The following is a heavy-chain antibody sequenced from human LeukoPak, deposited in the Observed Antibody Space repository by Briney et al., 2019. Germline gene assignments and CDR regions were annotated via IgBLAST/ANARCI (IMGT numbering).Heavy chain of an antibody. V-gene: IGHV3-30-3*01. Sequence: PGGSLRLSCAASGFTFSSYAMHWVRQAPGKGLEWVAVISYDGSNKYYADSVKGRFTISRDNSKNTLYLQMNSLRAEDAAVYYCANGKSEDNTGWPRGTFWGQGTLVTVSS. D-gene: IGHD4-23*01. CDR1: GFTFSSYA. CDR2: ISYDGSNK. J-gene: IGHJ4*02. CDR3: ANGKSEDNTGWPRGTF.